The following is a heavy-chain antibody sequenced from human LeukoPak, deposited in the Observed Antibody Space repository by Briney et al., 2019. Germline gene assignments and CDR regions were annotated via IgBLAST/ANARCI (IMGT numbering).Heavy chain of an antibody. J-gene: IGHJ4*02. D-gene: IGHD5-12*01. CDR2: INSDGSIT. Sequence: GGSLRLSCAASGFTVGSNYMSWVRQAPGKGLMWVSRINSDGSITNYADSVKGRFTISRDNAKNTLYLQMNSLRAEDTAVYYCARVRATFSPHFDNWGQGTLVTVSP. CDR3: ARVRATFSPHFDN. V-gene: IGHV3-74*01. CDR1: GFTVGSNY.